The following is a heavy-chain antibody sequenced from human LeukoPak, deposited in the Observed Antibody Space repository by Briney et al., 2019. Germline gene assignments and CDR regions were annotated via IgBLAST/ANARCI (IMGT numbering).Heavy chain of an antibody. CDR1: GYSISSGYY. CDR2: IYHSGST. Sequence: SETLSLTCTVSGYSISSGYYWGWIRQPPGKGLEWIGSIYHSGSTYYNPSLKSRVTISVDTSKNQFSLKLSSVTAADTAVYYCARMGNPATVTTDYWGQGTLVTVSS. CDR3: ARMGNPATVTTDY. J-gene: IGHJ4*02. D-gene: IGHD4-17*01. V-gene: IGHV4-38-2*02.